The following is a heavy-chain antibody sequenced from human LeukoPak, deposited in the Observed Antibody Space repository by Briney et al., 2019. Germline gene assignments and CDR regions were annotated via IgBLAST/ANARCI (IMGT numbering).Heavy chain of an antibody. CDR3: ARVRGFLTTVTTPDY. J-gene: IGHJ4*02. V-gene: IGHV3-66*01. Sequence: GGSLRLSCAASGFTVSGNYMSWVRQAPGKGLEWVSVIYSGGSTYYADSVKGRFTISRDNSKNTLYLQMNSLRAEDTAVYYCARVRGFLTTVTTPDYWGQGTLVTVSS. D-gene: IGHD4-17*01. CDR2: IYSGGST. CDR1: GFTVSGNY.